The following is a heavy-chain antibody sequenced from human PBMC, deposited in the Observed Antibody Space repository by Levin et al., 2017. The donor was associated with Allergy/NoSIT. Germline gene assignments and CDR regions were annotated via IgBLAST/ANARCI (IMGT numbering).Heavy chain of an antibody. CDR1: GFTFSTYD. Sequence: PGGSLRLSCAASGFTFSTYDMHWVRQVKGKGLEWVSAIGTAGDTFYADSVKGRFTISRENDKNSVYLQMSSLTAGDTAVYYCAREGFGDCGMWAGMDVWGQGTTVTVSS. CDR2: IGTAGDT. V-gene: IGHV3-13*01. J-gene: IGHJ6*02. CDR3: AREGFGDCGMWAGMDV. D-gene: IGHD3-10*01.